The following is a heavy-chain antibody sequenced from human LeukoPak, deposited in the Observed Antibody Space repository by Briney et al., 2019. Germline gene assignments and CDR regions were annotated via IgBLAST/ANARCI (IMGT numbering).Heavy chain of an antibody. Sequence: SQTLSLTCTVSGNSISSGDNYWSWIRQPAGKGLEWIGNIYYSGSTYYNPSLESRVTMSLDTSKNQFSLKLSSVTAADTAVYYCARDENGYVWGSFRAWGQGTLVTVSS. D-gene: IGHD3-16*02. CDR2: IYYSGST. V-gene: IGHV4-39*07. CDR1: GNSISSGDNY. CDR3: ARDENGYVWGSFRA. J-gene: IGHJ5*02.